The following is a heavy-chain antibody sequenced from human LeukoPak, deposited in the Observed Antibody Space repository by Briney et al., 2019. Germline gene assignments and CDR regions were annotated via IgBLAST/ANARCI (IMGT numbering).Heavy chain of an antibody. CDR1: GYTLTELS. J-gene: IGHJ3*02. CDR3: ATTGSIVVVVAATLGAFDI. D-gene: IGHD2-15*01. Sequence: ASVKVSCKVSGYTLTELSMHWVRQAPGKGLEWMGGFDPEDGETIYAQKFQGRVTMTEDTSTDTAYMELSSLRSEDTAVYYSATTGSIVVVVAATLGAFDIWGQGTMVTVSS. V-gene: IGHV1-24*01. CDR2: FDPEDGET.